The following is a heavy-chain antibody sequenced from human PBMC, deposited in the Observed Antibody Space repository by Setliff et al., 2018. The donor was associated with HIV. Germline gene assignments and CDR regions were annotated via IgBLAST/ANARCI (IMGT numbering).Heavy chain of an antibody. D-gene: IGHD2-2*01. CDR1: GFTFSDYY. J-gene: IGHJ4*02. CDR2: ISSSGSTI. Sequence: PGGSLRLSCAASGFTFSDYYMSWIRQAPGKGLEWVSYISSSGSTIYYADSVKGRFTISRDNAKNSLYLQMNSLRAEDTAVYYCARDRRCSSTSCYGGYGDFDYWGQGTLVTVSS. V-gene: IGHV3-11*04. CDR3: ARDRRCSSTSCYGGYGDFDY.